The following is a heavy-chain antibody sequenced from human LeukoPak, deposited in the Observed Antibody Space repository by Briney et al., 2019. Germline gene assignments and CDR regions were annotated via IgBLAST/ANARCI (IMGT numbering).Heavy chain of an antibody. V-gene: IGHV1-2*02. Sequence: ASVKVSCKASGYTFTGYYMHWVRQAPGQGLEWMGWINPNSGGTNYAQKFQGRVTMTRDTSISTAYMELSRLRSDDTAVYYCAREYCTNGVCYQENYWGQGTLVTVSS. CDR1: GYTFTGYY. CDR3: AREYCTNGVCYQENY. J-gene: IGHJ4*02. D-gene: IGHD2-8*01. CDR2: INPNSGGT.